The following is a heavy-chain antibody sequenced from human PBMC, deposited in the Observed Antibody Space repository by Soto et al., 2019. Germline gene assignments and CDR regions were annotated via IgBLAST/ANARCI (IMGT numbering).Heavy chain of an antibody. V-gene: IGHV3-30*18. Sequence: QVQLVESGGGVVQPGRSLRHSCAASGFTFPRFGMHWVRQAPGKGLEWVALITYEGSQIYYADAVKGRFSISRDNGANTLSLQMDHLRTEDTATYFCAKGRGEMNWANYYGLDVWGQGTTVTVSS. CDR3: AKGRGEMNWANYYGLDV. CDR2: ITYEGSQI. J-gene: IGHJ6*02. CDR1: GFTFPRFG. D-gene: IGHD7-27*01.